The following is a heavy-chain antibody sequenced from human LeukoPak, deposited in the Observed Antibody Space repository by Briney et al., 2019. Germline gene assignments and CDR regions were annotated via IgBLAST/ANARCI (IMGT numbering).Heavy chain of an antibody. V-gene: IGHV1-46*01. D-gene: IGHD2-2*01. CDR1: GYTFTSYY. CDR3: ARGDFVVVPAAGYPYYYYYMDV. J-gene: IGHJ6*03. CDR2: INPSGGST. Sequence: GASVKVSCKASGYTFTSYYMHWVRQAPGQGLEWMGIINPSGGSTSYAQKFQGRVTMTRDTSISTAYMELSRLRSDDTAVYYCARGDFVVVPAAGYPYYYYYMDVWGKGTTVTVSS.